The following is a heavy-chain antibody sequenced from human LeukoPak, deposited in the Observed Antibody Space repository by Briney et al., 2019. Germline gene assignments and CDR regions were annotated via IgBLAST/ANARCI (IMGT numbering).Heavy chain of an antibody. CDR3: ARVNSPGAFDI. Sequence: SETLSLTYTVSGGSISSYYWSWIRQPPGMGLEWIGYIYYSGSTNYNPSLKSRVTISVDTSKNQFSLKLSSVTAADTAVYYCARVNSPGAFDIWGQGTMVTVSS. CDR2: IYYSGST. CDR1: GGSISSYY. J-gene: IGHJ3*02. V-gene: IGHV4-59*01.